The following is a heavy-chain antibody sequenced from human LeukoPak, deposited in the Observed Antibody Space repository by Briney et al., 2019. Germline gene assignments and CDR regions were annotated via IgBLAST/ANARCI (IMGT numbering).Heavy chain of an antibody. D-gene: IGHD3-10*01. J-gene: IGHJ4*02. CDR2: ISGSGDAT. V-gene: IGHV3-23*01. CDR3: AKSDCASDGCKLLNY. Sequence: PGGSLRLSCAVSGFMFGQHTMSWVRQAPGKRLEWVSSISGSGDATRYADSVMGRFTISRDNAKNTLSPQMNSLRAEDTAAYYCAKSDCASDGCKLLNYWGQGTLVTASS. CDR1: GFMFGQHT.